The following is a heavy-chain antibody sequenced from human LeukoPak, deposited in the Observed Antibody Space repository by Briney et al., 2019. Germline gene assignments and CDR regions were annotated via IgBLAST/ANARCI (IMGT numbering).Heavy chain of an antibody. Sequence: GGSLRLSCAASGFTFSSYSMNWVRQAPGKGLEWVSSISGSSTYIYYADSVKGRFTISRDNAKNSLYLQMNSLRAEDTAVYYCAELGITMIGGVWGKGTTVTISS. CDR1: GFTFSSYS. CDR2: ISGSSTYI. J-gene: IGHJ6*04. CDR3: AELGITMIGGV. D-gene: IGHD3-10*02. V-gene: IGHV3-21*01.